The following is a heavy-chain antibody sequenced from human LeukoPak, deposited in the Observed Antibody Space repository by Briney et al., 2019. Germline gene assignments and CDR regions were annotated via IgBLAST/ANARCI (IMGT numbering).Heavy chain of an antibody. CDR3: ARGGGLFDY. CDR2: IYYTGGT. J-gene: IGHJ4*02. D-gene: IGHD3-10*01. V-gene: IGHV4-59*01. CDR1: GGSINIYY. Sequence: SETLSLTCNVSGGSINIYYWSWLRQPPGKGLEWIGYIYYTGGTNYNPSLKSLVTMSIDTSKNQFSLKLSSVTAADTGFYYCARGGGLFDYWGQGSLVTVSS.